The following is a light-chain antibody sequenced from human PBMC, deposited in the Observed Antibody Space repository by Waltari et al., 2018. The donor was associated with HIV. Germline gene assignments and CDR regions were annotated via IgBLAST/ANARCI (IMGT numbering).Light chain of an antibody. J-gene: IGKJ3*01. CDR2: TAS. V-gene: IGKV3-20*01. CDR3: QVYGSAPST. CDR1: QSVNGHL. Sequence: EVVLAQSPGTLSLSPGERATLSCRASQSVNGHLLALYQQKPGQAPRLLIYTASRRAPGIPDRFTGSGSGTDFSLTISRLEPEDFAVYFCQVYGSAPSTFGPGTIVEVK.